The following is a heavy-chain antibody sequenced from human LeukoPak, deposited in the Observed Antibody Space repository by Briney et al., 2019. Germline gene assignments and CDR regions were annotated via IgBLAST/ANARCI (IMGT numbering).Heavy chain of an antibody. D-gene: IGHD4-17*01. Sequence: SGPTLVNPTQTLTLTCTFSGFSLTTTGVGVGWVRQPPVKALEGLELIYWDDNKLYSPSLKSRLTITKDTSKNQVVLTMTNMDPVDTATYYCAHYGDYRFLYYFDHWGQGTLVTVSS. CDR3: AHYGDYRFLYYFDH. V-gene: IGHV2-5*02. J-gene: IGHJ4*02. CDR2: IYWDDNK. CDR1: GFSLTTTGVG.